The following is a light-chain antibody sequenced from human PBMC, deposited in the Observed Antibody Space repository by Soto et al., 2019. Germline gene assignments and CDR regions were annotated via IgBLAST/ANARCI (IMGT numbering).Light chain of an antibody. CDR2: GAS. CDR3: QQHRNSPLLT. V-gene: IGKV3-20*01. CDR1: QNVNSSY. Sequence: EIVLTQSPGTLSLSPGERATLSCRASQNVNSSYLAWYQQRPGQAPRLLIYGASTRATGIPDRFSGSGSGTDFTLTISRLEPEDFAVYYCQQHRNSPLLTFGGGTKVEIK. J-gene: IGKJ4*01.